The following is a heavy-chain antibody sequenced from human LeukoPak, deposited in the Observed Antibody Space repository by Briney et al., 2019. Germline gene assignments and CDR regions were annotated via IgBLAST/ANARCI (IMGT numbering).Heavy chain of an antibody. CDR3: ARGRKMAAAGTESPALFDY. V-gene: IGHV1-2*02. J-gene: IGHJ4*02. CDR2: INPNSGDT. Sequence: ASVKVSCKASGYTFTGYYMHWVRQAPGQGLEWMGWINPNSGDTSYEQKFQGRVTMTRDTSTSTAYMELNSLTSDDTAAYYCARGRKMAAAGTESPALFDYWGQGTLVAVSS. CDR1: GYTFTGYY. D-gene: IGHD6-13*01.